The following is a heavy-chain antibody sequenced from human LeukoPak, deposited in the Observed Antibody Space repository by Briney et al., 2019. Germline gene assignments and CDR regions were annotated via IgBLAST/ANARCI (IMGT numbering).Heavy chain of an antibody. V-gene: IGHV4-61*08. Sequence: PSETLSLTCTVSGGSISSGDYYWSWIRQPPGKGLEWIGYIYYSGSTNYNPSLKSRVTISVDTSKNQFSLKLNSVTAADTAVYYCARSPYFYDTSGYYFNYWGQGTLVTVSS. CDR1: GGSISSGDYY. D-gene: IGHD3-22*01. CDR3: ARSPYFYDTSGYYFNY. J-gene: IGHJ4*02. CDR2: IYYSGST.